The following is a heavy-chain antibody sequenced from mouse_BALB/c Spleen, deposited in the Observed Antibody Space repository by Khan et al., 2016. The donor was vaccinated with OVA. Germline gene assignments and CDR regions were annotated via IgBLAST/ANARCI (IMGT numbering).Heavy chain of an antibody. Sequence: QVRLQQSGAELVKAGASVKMSCKASGYTFTSYWMHWVKQRLGQGLEWFAETNPTNGRTYYNEKFKSKATLTVDKSSSTAYMLLSGPTFEDSAVYYGSRIKKIVATYFDYWGQGTTLTVSS. CDR1: GYTFTSYW. CDR2: TNPTNGRT. CDR3: SRIKKIVATYFDY. V-gene: IGHV1S81*02. D-gene: IGHD1-1*01. J-gene: IGHJ2*01.